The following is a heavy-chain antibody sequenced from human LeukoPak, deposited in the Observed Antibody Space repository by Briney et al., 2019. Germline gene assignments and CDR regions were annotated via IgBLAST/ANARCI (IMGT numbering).Heavy chain of an antibody. J-gene: IGHJ4*02. CDR2: IYYSGST. CDR1: GGSISSYY. Sequence: SETLSLTCTVSGGSISSYYWSWIRQPPGKGLEWIGYIYYSGSTNYNPSLKSRVTISVDTSKNQFSLKLSSVTAADTAVYYCARQTGHCSGGSCYFDFDYWGQGTPVTVSS. D-gene: IGHD2-15*01. V-gene: IGHV4-59*08. CDR3: ARQTGHCSGGSCYFDFDY.